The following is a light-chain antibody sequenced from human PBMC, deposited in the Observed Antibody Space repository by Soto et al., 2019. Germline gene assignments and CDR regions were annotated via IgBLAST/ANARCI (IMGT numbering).Light chain of an antibody. Sequence: QSVLTQPPSASGTPGQRITISCSGGSSNIGSNTVNWYQQFPGTAPKVLIYGNNQRPSGVPDRFSDSKSGTSASLAISGLQSEDEADYYCAAWDDSLNGWVFGGGTKVTVL. CDR2: GNN. CDR1: SSNIGSNT. V-gene: IGLV1-44*01. J-gene: IGLJ3*02. CDR3: AAWDDSLNGWV.